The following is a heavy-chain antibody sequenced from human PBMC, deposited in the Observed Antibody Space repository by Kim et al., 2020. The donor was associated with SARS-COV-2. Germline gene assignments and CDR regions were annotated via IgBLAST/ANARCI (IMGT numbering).Heavy chain of an antibody. CDR1: GFTFSSYG. CDR3: ARGSSSWYFDL. CDR2: IWYDGSNK. Sequence: GGSLRLSCAASGFTFSSYGMHWVRQAPGKGLEWVAVIWYDGSNKYYADSVKGRFTISRDNSKNTLYLQMNSLRAEDTAVYYCARGSSSWYFDLWGRGTLVTVSS. D-gene: IGHD6-13*01. J-gene: IGHJ2*01. V-gene: IGHV3-33*01.